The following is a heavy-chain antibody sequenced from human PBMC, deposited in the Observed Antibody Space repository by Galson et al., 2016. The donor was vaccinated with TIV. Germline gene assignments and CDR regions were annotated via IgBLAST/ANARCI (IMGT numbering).Heavy chain of an antibody. J-gene: IGHJ3*01. CDR1: GGSISNGDYY. CDR2: IYYSGST. CDR3: ARDAGTYYHALDL. D-gene: IGHD3-22*01. Sequence: TLSLTCAVFGGSISNGDYYWGWIRQPPGKGLEWIGYIYYSGSTKINPSLKSRLTLSVDRSKNRFSLNLSSVTAADTAVYYCARDAGTYYHALDLWGQGTLVAVSS. V-gene: IGHV4-30-4*01.